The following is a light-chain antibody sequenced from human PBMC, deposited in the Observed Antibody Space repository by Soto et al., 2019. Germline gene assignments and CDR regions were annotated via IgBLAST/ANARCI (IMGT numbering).Light chain of an antibody. Sequence: QSALSQPASVSGSPGQSSTISCTGTISDVGGYDFVSWYQHHPGKAPRLMIYDVSHRPSGVSDRFSAYKSGNTASLTISGLLAEDEADYYCSSYTSISTYVFGTGTKVTVL. CDR2: DVS. CDR1: ISDVGGYDF. CDR3: SSYTSISTYV. V-gene: IGLV2-14*03. J-gene: IGLJ1*01.